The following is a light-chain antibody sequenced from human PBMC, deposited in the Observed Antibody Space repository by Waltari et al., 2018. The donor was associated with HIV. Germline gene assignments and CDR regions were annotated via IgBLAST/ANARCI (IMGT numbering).Light chain of an antibody. V-gene: IGLV2-14*01. Sequence: QSALTQPASVSGSPGQSIPIPCTGPTSNVGGFNYFSCYQQHPGKAPKLMIYEVSNRTSGVSNRFSGSKSGNTASLTISGLQAEDEADYYGSSYTSSSTHYVFGTGTKVTVL. J-gene: IGLJ1*01. CDR1: TSNVGGFNY. CDR3: SSYTSSSTHYV. CDR2: EVS.